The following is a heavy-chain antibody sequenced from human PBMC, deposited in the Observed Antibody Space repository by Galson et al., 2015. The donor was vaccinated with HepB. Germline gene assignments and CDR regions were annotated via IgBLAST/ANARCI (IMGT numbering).Heavy chain of an antibody. J-gene: IGHJ5*02. V-gene: IGHV1-58*02. D-gene: IGHD6-13*01. CDR2: IVVGSGNT. Sequence: SVKVSCKASGFTFTSSAMQWVRQARGQRLEWIGWIVVGSGNTNYAQKFQERVTIARDMSTSTAYMELSSLRSEDTAVYYCAAGHSSSWYGWFDPWGQGTLVTVSS. CDR1: GFTFTSSA. CDR3: AAGHSSSWYGWFDP.